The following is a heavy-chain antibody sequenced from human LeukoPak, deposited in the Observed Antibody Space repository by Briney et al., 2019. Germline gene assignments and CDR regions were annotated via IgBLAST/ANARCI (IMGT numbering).Heavy chain of an antibody. CDR3: AREGCSSTSCYVPVI. D-gene: IGHD2-2*01. V-gene: IGHV3-30*03. CDR1: GFTFSNYG. Sequence: GRAPRLSFAAPGFTFSNYGMHLGRQAPGKGVEGVAVISYDGSNKYYADSVKGRFTISRDNSKNTLYLQMNSLRAEDTAVYYCAREGCSSTSCYVPVIWGQGTLVTVSS. CDR2: ISYDGSNK. J-gene: IGHJ4*02.